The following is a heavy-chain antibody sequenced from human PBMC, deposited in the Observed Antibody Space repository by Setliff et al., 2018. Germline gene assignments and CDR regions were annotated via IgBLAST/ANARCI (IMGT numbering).Heavy chain of an antibody. CDR3: TSTIKYFNSFWSGFSY. Sequence: GSLRLSCTASGLTFGDYAMTWVRQAPGKGLEWVGFIRSKAYGGTTEYAASVKGRFTISRDDSKTIAYLQMNSLKTEDTAVYYCTSTIKYFNSFWSGFSYWGQGTLVTVSS. CDR2: IRSKAYGGTT. J-gene: IGHJ4*02. D-gene: IGHD3-3*01. CDR1: GLTFGDYA. V-gene: IGHV3-49*04.